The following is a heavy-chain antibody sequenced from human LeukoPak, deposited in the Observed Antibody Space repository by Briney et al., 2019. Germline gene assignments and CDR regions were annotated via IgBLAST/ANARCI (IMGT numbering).Heavy chain of an antibody. Sequence: SETLSLTCAVSGYSISSGYYWGWIRQPPGKGLEWIGYIHSGGGTNSNPSLKSRVTMSVDTSKSQISLRLTSVTAADTAVYYCARDTNEHSSGYIDYFDSWGPGTQVTVSS. CDR3: ARDTNEHSSGYIDYFDS. CDR1: GYSISSGYY. J-gene: IGHJ4*02. CDR2: IHSGGGT. D-gene: IGHD3-22*01. V-gene: IGHV4-61*01.